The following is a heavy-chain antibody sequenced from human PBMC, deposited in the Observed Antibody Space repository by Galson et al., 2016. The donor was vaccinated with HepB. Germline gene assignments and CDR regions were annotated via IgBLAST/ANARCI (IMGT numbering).Heavy chain of an antibody. V-gene: IGHV1-18*04. Sequence: SVKVSCKASGYRFPTYGISWVRQAPGQGLEWLGWISANSGNTIYAQKFQDRVTMTRDTSAGTAYMDLRSLRSDDTAVYYCARDVQFRFDYWGQGTLVTVSS. CDR2: ISANSGNT. J-gene: IGHJ4*02. D-gene: IGHD4-11*01. CDR1: GYRFPTYG. CDR3: ARDVQFRFDY.